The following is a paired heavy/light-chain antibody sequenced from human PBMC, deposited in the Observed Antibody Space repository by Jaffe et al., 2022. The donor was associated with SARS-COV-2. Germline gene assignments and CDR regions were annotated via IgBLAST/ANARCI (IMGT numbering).Light chain of an antibody. CDR1: SSDVGSYNL. CDR2: EGS. Sequence: QSALTQPASVSGSPGQSITISCTGTSSDVGSYNLVSWYQQHPGKAPKLIIYEGSERPSGVSNRFSGSKSGNTASLTISGLQTEDEADYYCCSYATSITFVFGGGTKVTVL. V-gene: IGLV2-23*03. CDR3: CSYATSITFV. J-gene: IGLJ2*01.
Heavy chain of an antibody. CDR2: INPSGSST. V-gene: IGHV1-46*04. D-gene: IGHD1-26*01. Sequence: QVQLVQSGAEVKKPGASVKVSCKASGYTFTRYYMHWVRQAPGQGLEWMGIINPSGSSTSYAQKLQGRVTMTRDTSTSTVFMELNSLRSDDTALYYCARDVVGGRNDAFDIWGQGTMVTVSS. CDR1: GYTFTRYY. J-gene: IGHJ3*02. CDR3: ARDVVGGRNDAFDI.